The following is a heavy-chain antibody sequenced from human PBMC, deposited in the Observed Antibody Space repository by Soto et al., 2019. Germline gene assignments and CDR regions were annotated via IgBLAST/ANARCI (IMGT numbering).Heavy chain of an antibody. CDR2: IYYSGST. V-gene: IGHV4-31*03. Sequence: PSETLSLTCTVSGGSISSGGYYWSWIRQHPGKGLEWIGYIYYSGSTYYNPSLKSRVTISVDTSKNQFSLKLSSVTAADTAVYYCARDSYGSGSYYNEGPYYYYMDVWGKGTTVTVSS. CDR3: ARDSYGSGSYYNEGPYYYYMDV. D-gene: IGHD3-10*01. CDR1: GGSISSGGYY. J-gene: IGHJ6*03.